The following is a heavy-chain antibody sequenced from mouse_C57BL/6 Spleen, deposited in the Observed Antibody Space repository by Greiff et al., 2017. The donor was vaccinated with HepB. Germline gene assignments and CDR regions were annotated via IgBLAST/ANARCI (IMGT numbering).Heavy chain of an antibody. Sequence: QVQLQQSGPELVKPGASVKISCKASGYAFSSSWMNWVKQRPGKGLEWIGRIYPGDGDTNYNGKFKGKATLTADKSSSTAYMQLSSLTSEDSAVYFCARRPPDYYYAMDYWGQGTSVTVSS. CDR2: IYPGDGDT. CDR3: ARRPPDYYYAMDY. J-gene: IGHJ4*01. CDR1: GYAFSSSW. V-gene: IGHV1-82*01. D-gene: IGHD2-4*01.